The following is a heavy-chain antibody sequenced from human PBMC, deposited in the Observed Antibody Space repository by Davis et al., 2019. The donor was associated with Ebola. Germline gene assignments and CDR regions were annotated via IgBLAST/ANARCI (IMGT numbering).Heavy chain of an antibody. CDR3: TSAYGEFDY. D-gene: IGHD4-17*01. Sequence: GGSLRLPCAASGFTFSGSAMHWVRQASGKGLEWVGRIRSKANSYATAYAASVKGRFTISRDDSKNTAYLQMNSLKTEDTAVYYCTSAYGEFDYWGQGTLVTVSS. J-gene: IGHJ4*02. V-gene: IGHV3-73*01. CDR2: IRSKANSYAT. CDR1: GFTFSGSA.